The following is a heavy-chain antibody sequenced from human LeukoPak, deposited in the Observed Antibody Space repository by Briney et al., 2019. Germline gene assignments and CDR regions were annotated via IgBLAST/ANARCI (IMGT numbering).Heavy chain of an antibody. D-gene: IGHD1-26*01. V-gene: IGHV4-59*08. CDR2: IYYSGTT. J-gene: IGHJ4*02. CDR3: ARSGSYGGHFDN. Sequence: SETPSLTCTVSGASISNYYCSWIRQSPGKGLEWIGYIYYSGTTNYNPSLKSRVTISVDTSKNQFSLKLTSVTVADTAVYYCARSGSYGGHFDNWGQGTLVTVSS. CDR1: GASISNYY.